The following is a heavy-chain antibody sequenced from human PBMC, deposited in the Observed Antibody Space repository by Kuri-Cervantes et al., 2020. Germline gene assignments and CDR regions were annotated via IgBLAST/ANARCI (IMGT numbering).Heavy chain of an antibody. J-gene: IGHJ6*02. D-gene: IGHD3-10*01. V-gene: IGHV3-7*01. Sequence: GGSLRLSCEASGITFSSYWMTWVRQAPGKGLEWVANIKEDGSEKNYLGSVKGRFTISRDNAKNSLYLQMNSLRDEDTAVYYCAREGGFASGSSPLYYYYGMDVWGQGTTVTVSS. CDR2: IKEDGSEK. CDR3: AREGGFASGSSPLYYYYGMDV. CDR1: GITFSSYW.